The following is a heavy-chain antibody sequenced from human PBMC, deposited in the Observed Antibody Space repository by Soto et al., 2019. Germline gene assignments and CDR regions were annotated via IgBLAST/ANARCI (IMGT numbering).Heavy chain of an antibody. V-gene: IGHV1-69*10. CDR2: VIPRTSVT. J-gene: IGHJ4*02. CDR3: AGDQGFFWGGYESLLYFDY. CDR1: GDTFTSYG. Sequence: SVKVSCKVFGDTFTSYGYTWMRQAPGQGPEWMGGVIPRTSVTRIAQLFQGRVTITADESTTTIFMEISSLTSEDTAMYFCAGDQGFFWGGYESLLYFDYWGQGPQVTASS. D-gene: IGHD3-3*01.